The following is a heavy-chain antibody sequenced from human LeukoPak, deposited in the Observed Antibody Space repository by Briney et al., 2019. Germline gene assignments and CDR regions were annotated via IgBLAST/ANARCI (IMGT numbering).Heavy chain of an antibody. CDR1: GYTFTSYD. CDR2: MNPNSGNT. D-gene: IGHD3-22*01. CDR3: ARDNRYYYDSSGYYYSHYYYYYMDV. Sequence: GASVKVSCKASGYTFTSYDINWVRQATGQGLEWMGWMNPNSGNTGYAQKFQGRVTMTRDTSISTAYMELSRLRSDDTAVYYCARDNRYYYDSSGYYYSHYYYYYMDVWGKGTTVTISS. J-gene: IGHJ6*03. V-gene: IGHV1-8*02.